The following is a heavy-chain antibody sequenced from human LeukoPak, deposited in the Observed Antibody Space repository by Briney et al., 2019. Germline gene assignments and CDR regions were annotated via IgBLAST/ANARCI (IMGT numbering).Heavy chain of an antibody. CDR3: ARGPPAIVVVPAAIQGGWFDP. Sequence: PSETLSLTCAVYGGSFSGYYWSWIRQPPGKGLEWIGEINHSGSTNYNPSLKSRVTISVDTSKNQFSLKLSSVTAADTAVYYCARGPPAIVVVPAAIQGGWFDPWDQGTLVTVSS. J-gene: IGHJ5*02. CDR2: INHSGST. CDR1: GGSFSGYY. D-gene: IGHD2-2*02. V-gene: IGHV4-34*01.